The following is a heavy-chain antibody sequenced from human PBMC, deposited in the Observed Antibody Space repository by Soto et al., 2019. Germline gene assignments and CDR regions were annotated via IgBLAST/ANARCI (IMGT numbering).Heavy chain of an antibody. V-gene: IGHV3-23*01. CDR1: GFTFSSYD. Sequence: QSGGSLRLSCAASGFTFSSYDMTWVRQAPGKGLEWVSAISGSGHSPNYGDSVKGRFTISRDNSKNTLFMQMNNLRAEDTAVYYCAIRGLSKSEVRGYFDYWGRGTLVTVSS. CDR3: AIRGLSKSEVRGYFDY. CDR2: ISGSGHSP. D-gene: IGHD3-10*01. J-gene: IGHJ4*02.